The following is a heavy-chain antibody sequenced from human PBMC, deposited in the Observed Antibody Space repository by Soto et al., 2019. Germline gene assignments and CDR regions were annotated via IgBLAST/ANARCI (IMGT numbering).Heavy chain of an antibody. D-gene: IGHD5-12*01. J-gene: IGHJ4*02. CDR3: AKGARDVDY. V-gene: IGHV3-23*01. CDR1: GFTFSSQT. CDR2: ISSSGST. Sequence: EVQLLESAGGLVQPGGSLRLSCAASGFTFSSQTMSWVRQAPGKGLEWVSVISSSGSTSYTDSVEGRFTISKDSSKNTLYLQLNSLRVEDTAVYYCAKGARDVDYWGQGTLVTVSS.